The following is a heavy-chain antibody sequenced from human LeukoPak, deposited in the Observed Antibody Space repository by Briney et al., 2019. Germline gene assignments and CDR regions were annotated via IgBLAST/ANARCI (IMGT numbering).Heavy chain of an antibody. J-gene: IGHJ4*02. V-gene: IGHV4-59*01. CDR3: ARVDGYYFDY. D-gene: IGHD5-24*01. Sequence: PSETLSLTCTVSGDSISSYYWSWIRQPPGKGLEWIGYIYYSGSTNYNPSLKSRVTISVDTSKNQFSLKLSSVTAADTAVYYCARVDGYYFDYWGQGTLVTVSS. CDR2: IYYSGST. CDR1: GDSISSYY.